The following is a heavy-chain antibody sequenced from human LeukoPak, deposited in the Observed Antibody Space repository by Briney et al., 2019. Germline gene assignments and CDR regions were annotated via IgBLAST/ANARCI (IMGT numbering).Heavy chain of an antibody. D-gene: IGHD3-3*01. CDR1: GFPFNIIW. CDR2: IKEDSSGK. V-gene: IGHV3-7*01. CDR3: ARESGRFRFDS. Sequence: GGSLPLSCAASGFPFNIIWMNWVRRSPGKGLEWVANIKEDSSGKNYVDSMKGRSAITRDNATNSLYPQMNSLRVEDTAVYYCARESGRFRFDSWGQGTLVTVSS. J-gene: IGHJ5*01.